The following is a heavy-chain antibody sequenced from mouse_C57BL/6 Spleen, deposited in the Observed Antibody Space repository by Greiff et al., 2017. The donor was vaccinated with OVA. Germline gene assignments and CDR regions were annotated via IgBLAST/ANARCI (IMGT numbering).Heavy chain of an antibody. Sequence: VQLQQPGAELVRPGSSVKLSCKASGYTFTSYWMDWVKQRPGQGLEWIGNIYPSDSETHYNQKFKDKATLTVDKSSSTAYMQLSSLTSEDSAVYYCAREGSSGYYYYWGQGTTLTVSS. D-gene: IGHD3-2*02. CDR3: AREGSSGYYYY. V-gene: IGHV1-61*01. CDR2: IYPSDSET. CDR1: GYTFTSYW. J-gene: IGHJ2*01.